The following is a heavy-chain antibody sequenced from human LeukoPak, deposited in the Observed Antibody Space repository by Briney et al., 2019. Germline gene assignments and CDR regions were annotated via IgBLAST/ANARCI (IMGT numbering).Heavy chain of an antibody. CDR1: GFTFSSYG. J-gene: IGHJ4*02. Sequence: GGSLRLSCAASGFTFSSYGMHWVRQAPGKGLEWVAFIRYDGSNKYYADSVKGRFTISRDNSKNTLYLQMNSLRAEDTAVYYCARVGGALADAYYFDYWGQGTLVTVSS. V-gene: IGHV3-30*02. CDR3: ARVGGALADAYYFDY. CDR2: IRYDGSNK. D-gene: IGHD3-10*01.